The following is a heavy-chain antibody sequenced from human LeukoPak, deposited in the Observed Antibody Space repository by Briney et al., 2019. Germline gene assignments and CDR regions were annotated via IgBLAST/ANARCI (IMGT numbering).Heavy chain of an antibody. CDR1: GGSISSSSYY. V-gene: IGHV4-39*01. J-gene: IGHJ4*02. D-gene: IGHD2-15*01. CDR3: ARHSGYCSGGSCYTYFDY. CDR2: IYYTGST. Sequence: SETLSLTCTVSGGSISSSSYYWGWIRQPPGKGLEWIGSIYYTGSTYYNPSLKSRVTISVDTSKNQFSLKLSSVTAADTAVYYCARHSGYCSGGSCYTYFDYWGQGTLVTVSS.